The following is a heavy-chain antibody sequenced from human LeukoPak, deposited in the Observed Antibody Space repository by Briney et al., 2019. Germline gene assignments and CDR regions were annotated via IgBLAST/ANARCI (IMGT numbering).Heavy chain of an antibody. V-gene: IGHV4-59*08. D-gene: IGHD5-24*01. CDR1: GGSISSYY. J-gene: IGHJ3*02. CDR2: IYYSGST. CDR3: AITRDGYNGRAFDI. Sequence: SETLSLTCTVSGGSISSYYWSWIRQPPGKGLEWIGYIYYSGSTNYNPSLKSRVTISVDTSKNQFSPKLSSVTAADTAVYYCAITRDGYNGRAFDIWGQGTMVTVSS.